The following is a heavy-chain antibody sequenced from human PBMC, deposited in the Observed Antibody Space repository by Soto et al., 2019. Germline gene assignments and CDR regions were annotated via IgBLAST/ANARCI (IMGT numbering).Heavy chain of an antibody. CDR3: ARVKSSSWYRGWFDP. CDR1: GGSFSGYY. V-gene: IGHV4-34*01. J-gene: IGHJ5*02. D-gene: IGHD6-13*01. Sequence: SETLSLTCAVYGGSFSGYYWSWIRQPPGKGREWIGEINHSGSTNYNSYLKCRVTIAVDTSKNQFSLKLISVTAADTAVYYCARVKSSSWYRGWFDPWGQGTLVTVSS. CDR2: INHSGST.